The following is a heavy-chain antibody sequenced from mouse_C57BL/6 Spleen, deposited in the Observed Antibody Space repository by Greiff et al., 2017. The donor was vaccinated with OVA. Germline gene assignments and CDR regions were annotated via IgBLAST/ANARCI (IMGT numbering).Heavy chain of an antibody. V-gene: IGHV1-39*01. D-gene: IGHD1-1*01. CDR1: GYSFTDYN. J-gene: IGHJ1*03. Sequence: VQLQQSGPELVKPGASVKISCKASGYSFTDYNMNWVKQSNGKSLEWIGVINPNYGTTSYNHTFKGKAPLTVDHSSSTAYMQLNSLTSEDSAVYYCARGNYYYGSSYWYFDVWGTGTTVTVSS. CDR3: ARGNYYYGSSYWYFDV. CDR2: INPNYGTT.